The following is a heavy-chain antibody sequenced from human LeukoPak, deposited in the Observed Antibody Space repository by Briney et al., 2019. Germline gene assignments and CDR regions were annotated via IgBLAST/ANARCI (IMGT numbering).Heavy chain of an antibody. V-gene: IGHV3-49*04. CDR3: TRNDYGDFQSDYGMDV. J-gene: IGHJ6*02. D-gene: IGHD4-17*01. CDR1: GFTFGDYA. CDR2: IRSKAYGGTT. Sequence: GGSLRLSCIASGFTFGDYAMSWVRQAPGKGLEWVGFIRSKAYGGTTEYAASVKGRFTISRDDSKSIAYLQMNSLKTEDTAVYYCTRNDYGDFQSDYGMDVWGQGTTVTVSS.